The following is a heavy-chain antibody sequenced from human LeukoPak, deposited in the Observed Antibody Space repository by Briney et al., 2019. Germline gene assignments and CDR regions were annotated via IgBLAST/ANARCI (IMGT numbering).Heavy chain of an antibody. Sequence: ASVKVSCKASGYTFTADYIHWVRQAPGQGLEWMGWINPNSGGTNYAQKFQGRVTMTRDTSISTAYVELNRLRSDDTAVYYCARVRRGSGSYYNDYWGQGTLVTVSS. CDR3: ARVRRGSGSYYNDY. D-gene: IGHD3-10*01. V-gene: IGHV1-2*02. CDR2: INPNSGGT. CDR1: GYTFTADY. J-gene: IGHJ4*02.